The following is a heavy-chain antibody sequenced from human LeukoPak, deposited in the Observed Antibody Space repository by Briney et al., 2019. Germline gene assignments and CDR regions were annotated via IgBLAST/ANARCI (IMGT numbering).Heavy chain of an antibody. CDR1: GFTFSSYA. CDR3: AKVPKAGHYYYYGMDV. J-gene: IGHJ6*02. D-gene: IGHD6-19*01. CDR2: ISSNGGST. V-gene: IGHV3-64*01. Sequence: GGSLRLSCAASGFTFSSYAMHWVRQAPGKGLEYVSAISSNGGSTYYANSVKGRFTISRDNSKNTLYLQMNSLRAEDTAVYYCAKVPKAGHYYYYGMDVWGQGTTVTVSS.